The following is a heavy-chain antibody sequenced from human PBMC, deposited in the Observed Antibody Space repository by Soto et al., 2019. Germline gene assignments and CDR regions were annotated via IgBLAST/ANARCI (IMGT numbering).Heavy chain of an antibody. D-gene: IGHD1-26*01. Sequence: GGSLRLSCAASGFTFSSYSMNWVRQAPGKGLEWVSYISSSSSTIYYADSVKGRFTISRDNAKNSLYLQMNSLRAEDTAVYYCARGVGSPQYYYYYMDVWGKGTTVTVSS. J-gene: IGHJ6*03. CDR1: GFTFSSYS. CDR3: ARGVGSPQYYYYYMDV. CDR2: ISSSSSTI. V-gene: IGHV3-48*01.